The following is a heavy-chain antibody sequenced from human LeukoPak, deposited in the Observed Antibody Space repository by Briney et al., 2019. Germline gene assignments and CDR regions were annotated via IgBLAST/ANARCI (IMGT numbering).Heavy chain of an antibody. Sequence: PSETLSLTCTVSGGSISSSSYYWGWIRQPPGKGLEWIGSIYYSGSTYYNPSLKSRVTISVDTSKNQFSLKLSSVTAADTAVYYCARGLGYQLPHRDWGQGTLVTVSS. V-gene: IGHV4-39*07. D-gene: IGHD2-2*01. CDR3: ARGLGYQLPHRD. CDR1: GGSISSSSYY. CDR2: IYYSGST. J-gene: IGHJ4*02.